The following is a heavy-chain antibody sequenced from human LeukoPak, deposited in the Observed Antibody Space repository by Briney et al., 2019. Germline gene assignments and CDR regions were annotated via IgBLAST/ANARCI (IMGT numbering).Heavy chain of an antibody. Sequence: GASVKVSCKASGYTFTGYYMHWVRQAPGQGLEWMGWINPNSGGTNYAQKFQGRVTMTRDTSISTAYMELSRLRSEDTAVYYCARDQTHRHLLAAEGAGEGFVYWGQGTLVTVSS. D-gene: IGHD6-13*01. J-gene: IGHJ4*02. V-gene: IGHV1-2*02. CDR2: INPNSGGT. CDR1: GYTFTGYY. CDR3: ARDQTHRHLLAAEGAGEGFVY.